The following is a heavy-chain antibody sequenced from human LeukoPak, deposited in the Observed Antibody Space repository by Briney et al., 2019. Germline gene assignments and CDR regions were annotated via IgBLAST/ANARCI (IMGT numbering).Heavy chain of an antibody. Sequence: ASVKVSCKASGGTFSSYAISWVRQAPGQGLEWMGRIIPILGIANYAQKFQGRVTITADKSTSTAYMELSSLRSEDTAVYYCARGGSQQLVLVEHDAFDIWGQGTMVTVSS. CDR3: ARGGSQQLVLVEHDAFDI. D-gene: IGHD6-13*01. CDR1: GGTFSSYA. J-gene: IGHJ3*02. V-gene: IGHV1-69*04. CDR2: IIPILGIA.